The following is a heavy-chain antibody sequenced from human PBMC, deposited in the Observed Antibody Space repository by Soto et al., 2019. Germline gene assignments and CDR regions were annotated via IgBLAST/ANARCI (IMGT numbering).Heavy chain of an antibody. CDR2: ISGSGGST. CDR1: GFTFSSYA. Sequence: EVQLLESGGGLVQPGGSLRLSCAASGFTFSSYAMSWVRQAPGKGLEWVSAISGSGGSTYYADSVKGRFTISRDNSKNTLYLQMNSLRAEDTAVYYCASRPMVRGAPFDSWGQGTLVTVSS. CDR3: ASRPMVRGAPFDS. J-gene: IGHJ4*02. V-gene: IGHV3-23*01. D-gene: IGHD3-10*01.